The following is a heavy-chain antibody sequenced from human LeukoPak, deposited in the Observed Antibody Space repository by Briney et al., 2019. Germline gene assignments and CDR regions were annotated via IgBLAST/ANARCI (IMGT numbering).Heavy chain of an antibody. Sequence: VSVKVSCKASGYTFTSYYMHWVRQAPGQGLEWMGIINPSGGSTSYAQKFQSRVMMTRDTSTSTVYMELSSLRSEDTAVYYCARAHSGSYPGYWGQGTLVTVSS. V-gene: IGHV1-46*01. CDR1: GYTFTSYY. J-gene: IGHJ4*02. CDR3: ARAHSGSYPGY. CDR2: INPSGGST. D-gene: IGHD1-26*01.